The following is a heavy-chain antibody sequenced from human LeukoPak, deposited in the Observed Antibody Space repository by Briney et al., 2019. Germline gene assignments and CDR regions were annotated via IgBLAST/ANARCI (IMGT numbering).Heavy chain of an antibody. CDR2: IRSKAYGGTT. V-gene: IGHV3-49*04. D-gene: IGHD6-13*01. J-gene: IGHJ4*02. CDR3: TRDRGAAAGPSIAAGY. CDR1: GFTFGDYA. Sequence: PGGSLGLSCTASGFTFGDYAMSWVRQAPGKGLEWVGFIRSKAYGGTTEYAASVKGRFTISRDDSKSIAYLQMNSLKTEDTAVYYCTRDRGAAAGPSIAAGYWGQGTLVTVSS.